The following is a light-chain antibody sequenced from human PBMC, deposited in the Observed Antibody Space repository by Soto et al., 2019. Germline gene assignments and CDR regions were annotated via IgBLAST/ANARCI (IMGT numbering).Light chain of an antibody. V-gene: IGLV2-14*01. Sequence: QSVLTQPASVSGSPGQSITISCTGTSSDVGGYNYVSWYQQHPGKAPKLMIYDVSNRPSGLSNRFSGSKSGNTASLTISGLQAEDEADYYCSSYTSSSTQVFGTGTKVTVL. CDR2: DVS. CDR3: SSYTSSSTQV. J-gene: IGLJ1*01. CDR1: SSDVGGYNY.